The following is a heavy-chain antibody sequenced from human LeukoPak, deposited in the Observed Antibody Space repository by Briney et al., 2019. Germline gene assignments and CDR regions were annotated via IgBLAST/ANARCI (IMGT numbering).Heavy chain of an antibody. V-gene: IGHV3-74*03. CDR3: ANGYSSSWFNAFDI. J-gene: IGHJ3*02. Sequence: PGGSLRLSCAASGFTFSSYWMHWVRQAPGKGLVWVSRINSDGSNTKYADSVKGRFTISRDSAKNTLYLQMNSLRAEDSAVYYCANGYSSSWFNAFDIWGQGTMVTVSS. CDR1: GFTFSSYW. CDR2: INSDGSNT. D-gene: IGHD6-13*01.